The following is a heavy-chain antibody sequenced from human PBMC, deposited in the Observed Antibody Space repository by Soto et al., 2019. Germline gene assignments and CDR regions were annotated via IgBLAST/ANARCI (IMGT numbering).Heavy chain of an antibody. J-gene: IGHJ4*02. V-gene: IGHV3-30*18. CDR2: ISYDGSNK. D-gene: IGHD6-19*01. CDR3: AQSRPGRAVAVDY. Sequence: QVQLVESGGGVVQPGRSLRLSCAASGFTFSSYGMHWVRQAPGKGLEWVAVISYDGSNKYYADSVKGRFTISRDNSKNTLYLQMNSLRGEDTAVYYCAQSRPGRAVAVDYWGQGTLVTVSS. CDR1: GFTFSSYG.